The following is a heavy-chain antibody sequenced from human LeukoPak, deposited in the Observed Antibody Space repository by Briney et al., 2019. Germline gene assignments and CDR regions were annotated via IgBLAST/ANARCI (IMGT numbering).Heavy chain of an antibody. D-gene: IGHD6-19*01. Sequence: NPGESLKISCKGSEYSFTSYWIGWVRQMPGKGLEWMGIIYPGDSDTRYSPSFQGQVAISADKSISTAYLQWSSLKASDTAVYYCGRRQSSGWFDYWGQGTPVTVSS. CDR1: EYSFTSYW. V-gene: IGHV5-51*01. CDR2: IYPGDSDT. CDR3: GRRQSSGWFDY. J-gene: IGHJ5*01.